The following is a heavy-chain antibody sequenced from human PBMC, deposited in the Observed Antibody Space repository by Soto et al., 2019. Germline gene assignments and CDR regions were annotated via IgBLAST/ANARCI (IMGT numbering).Heavy chain of an antibody. CDR1: GFTVSSNY. Sequence: EVQLVETRGGLIQPGGSLRLACAASGFTVSSNYLSWVRQAPGKGLEWISVIYSGGTTYYADSVKGRFTISRDNSKNTLYLQINSLRAEDTPVYYCARSGYCNSGTCSSGGAFDICGQGTMVTVSS. J-gene: IGHJ3*02. CDR2: IYSGGTT. V-gene: IGHV3-53*02. D-gene: IGHD2-15*01. CDR3: ARSGYCNSGTCSSGGAFDI.